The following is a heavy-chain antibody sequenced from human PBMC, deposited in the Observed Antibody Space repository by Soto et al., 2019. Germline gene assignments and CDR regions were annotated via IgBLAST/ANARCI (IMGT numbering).Heavy chain of an antibody. V-gene: IGHV5-10-1*03. CDR3: GRVRVDKAEGWFDP. J-gene: IGHJ5*02. CDR1: GYSFTSYW. Sequence: EVQLVQSGAEVKKPGESLRISCKASGYSFTSYWITWVRQMPGKGLEWMGRIDPSDSYANYSPSFEGHVTFSADKCINTAYLQWSSLKASDTAIYYCGRVRVDKAEGWFDPWGQGTLVTVSS. D-gene: IGHD5-18*01. CDR2: IDPSDSYA.